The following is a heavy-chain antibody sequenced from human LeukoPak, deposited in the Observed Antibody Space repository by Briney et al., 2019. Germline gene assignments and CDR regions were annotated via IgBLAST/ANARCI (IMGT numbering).Heavy chain of an antibody. V-gene: IGHV4-61*02. CDR3: ARDGGYCSSTSCYTSFDY. Sequence: SETLSLTCTVPGGSLTTGSYYCSWIRQPAGKGLEWIGRIYTSGSTNYNPSLKSRVTRSVDTSKNQFSLKLSSVTAADTAVYYCARDGGYCSSTSCYTSFDYWGQGTLVTVSS. D-gene: IGHD2-2*02. CDR2: IYTSGST. CDR1: GGSLTTGSYY. J-gene: IGHJ4*02.